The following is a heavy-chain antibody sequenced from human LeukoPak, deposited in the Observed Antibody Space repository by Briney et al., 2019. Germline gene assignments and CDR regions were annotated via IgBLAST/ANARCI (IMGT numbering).Heavy chain of an antibody. CDR1: GFTFSGSA. Sequence: GGSLRLSCAASGFTFSGSAMHWVRQASGKGLEWVGRIRSKANSYATAYAASVKGRFTISRDDSKNTAYLQMNSLKTEDTAVYYCTLTGAFYGGNSSRGYYYYMDVWGKGTTVTVSS. V-gene: IGHV3-73*01. D-gene: IGHD4-23*01. J-gene: IGHJ6*03. CDR3: TLTGAFYGGNSSRGYYYYMDV. CDR2: IRSKANSYAT.